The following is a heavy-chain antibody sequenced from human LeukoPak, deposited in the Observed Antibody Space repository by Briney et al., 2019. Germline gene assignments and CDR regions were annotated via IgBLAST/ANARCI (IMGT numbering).Heavy chain of an antibody. CDR2: IYYSGST. V-gene: IGHV4-39*01. CDR1: GGSISSSSYY. Sequence: PSETLSLTCTVSGGSISSSSYYWGWIRQPPGKGLEWIGSIYYSGSTYYNPSLKSRVTISVDTSKNQFSLKLSSVTAADTAVYYCAGAYYGSGSRVDYSATFDPWGQGTLVTVSS. CDR3: AGAYYGSGSRVDYSATFDP. J-gene: IGHJ5*02. D-gene: IGHD3-10*01.